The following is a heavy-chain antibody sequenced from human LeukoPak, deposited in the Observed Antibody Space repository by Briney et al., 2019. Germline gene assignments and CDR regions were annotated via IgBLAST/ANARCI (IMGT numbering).Heavy chain of an antibody. CDR2: IYYSGST. V-gene: IGHV4-59*01. CDR1: GGSISSYY. CDR3: ARGRERRPDAFDI. J-gene: IGHJ3*02. Sequence: PSETLSYTCTVPGGSISSYYWSWIRQPPGKGLEWIGYIYYSGSTNYNPSLKSRVTISVDTSKNQFSLKLSSVTAADTAVYYCARGRERRPDAFDIWGQGTMVTVSS. D-gene: IGHD1-1*01.